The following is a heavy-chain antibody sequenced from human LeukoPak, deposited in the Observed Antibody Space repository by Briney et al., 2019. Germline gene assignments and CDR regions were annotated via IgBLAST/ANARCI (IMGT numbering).Heavy chain of an antibody. Sequence: GGSLRLSCAASGFTFSDHYMDWVRQAPGKGLEWVGRNRNKAKSYTTDYAASVKGRFTISRDDSKNSVYLQMNSLKAEDTAVYCCASSTVVVAATPFDYWGQGTLVTVSS. CDR3: ASSTVVVAATPFDY. V-gene: IGHV3-72*01. CDR1: GFTFSDHY. J-gene: IGHJ4*02. CDR2: NRNKAKSYTT. D-gene: IGHD2-15*01.